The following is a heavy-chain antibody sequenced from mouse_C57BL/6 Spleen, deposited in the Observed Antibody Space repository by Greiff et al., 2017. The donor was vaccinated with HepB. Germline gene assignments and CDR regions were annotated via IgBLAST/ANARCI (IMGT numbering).Heavy chain of an antibody. D-gene: IGHD2-3*01. CDR3: ARGDGYSHYAMDY. V-gene: IGHV5-6*02. Sequence: EVKLMESGGDLVKPGGSLKLSCAASGFTFSSYGMSWVRQTPDKRLEWVATISSGGSYTYYPDSVKGRFTISRDNAKNTLYLQMSSLKSEDTAMYYCARGDGYSHYAMDYWGQGTSVTVSS. J-gene: IGHJ4*01. CDR2: ISSGGSYT. CDR1: GFTFSSYG.